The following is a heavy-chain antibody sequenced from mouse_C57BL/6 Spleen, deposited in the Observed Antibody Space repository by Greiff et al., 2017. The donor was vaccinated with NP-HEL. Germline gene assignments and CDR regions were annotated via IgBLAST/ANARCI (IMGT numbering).Heavy chain of an antibody. Sequence: QVQLQQSGPELVKPGASVKISCKASGYAFSSSWMNWVKQRPGKGLEWIGRIYPGDGDTNYNGKFKGKATLTADKSSSTAYMQLSSLTSEDSAVYFCARDGETGTGAMDYWGQGTSVTVSS. J-gene: IGHJ4*01. CDR2: IYPGDGDT. D-gene: IGHD4-1*01. V-gene: IGHV1-82*01. CDR1: GYAFSSSW. CDR3: ARDGETGTGAMDY.